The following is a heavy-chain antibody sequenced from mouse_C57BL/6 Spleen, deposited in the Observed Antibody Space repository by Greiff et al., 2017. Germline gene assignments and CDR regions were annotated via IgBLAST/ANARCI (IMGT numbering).Heavy chain of an antibody. CDR1: GYTFTDYY. J-gene: IGHJ2*01. V-gene: IGHV1-26*01. CDR3: ARGCDFDY. CDR2: INPNNGGT. Sequence: EVQLQQSGPELVKPGASVKISCKASGYTFTDYYMNWVKQSHGKSLEWIGDINPNNGGTSYNQKFKGKATLTVDKSSSTAYMELRSLTSEDSAVYYCARGCDFDYWGQGTTLTVSS.